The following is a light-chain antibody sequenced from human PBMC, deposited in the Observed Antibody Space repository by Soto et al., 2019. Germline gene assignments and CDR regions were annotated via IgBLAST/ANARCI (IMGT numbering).Light chain of an antibody. CDR2: DVS. V-gene: IGLV2-14*01. Sequence: QSALTQPASVSGSPGQSITISCTGTSSDVGRYNYVSWYQQHPGKAPKLMIYDVSNRPSGVSNRFSGSKSGNTASLTISGLQAEDEADYYCSSYTRSSTLEVFGTGTKLTVL. CDR1: SSDVGRYNY. J-gene: IGLJ1*01. CDR3: SSYTRSSTLEV.